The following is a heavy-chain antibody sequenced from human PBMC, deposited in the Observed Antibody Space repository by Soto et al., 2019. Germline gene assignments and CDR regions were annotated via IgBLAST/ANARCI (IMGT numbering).Heavy chain of an antibody. Sequence: ASVKVSCKASGYTFTGYFIHWVRQAPGQGLEWMGWINPNSGATKYAQKFQGRVTMTRDTSVSTAYMELTLLRSDDTAIYYCARGGGTILAPLPWGEGTLVTVSS. CDR1: GYTFTGYF. CDR2: INPNSGAT. CDR3: ARGGGTILAPLP. D-gene: IGHD3-3*01. V-gene: IGHV1-2*02. J-gene: IGHJ5*02.